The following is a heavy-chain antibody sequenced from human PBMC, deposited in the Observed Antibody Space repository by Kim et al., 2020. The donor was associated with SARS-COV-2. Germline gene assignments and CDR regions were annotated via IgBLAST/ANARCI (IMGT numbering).Heavy chain of an antibody. D-gene: IGHD3-10*01. J-gene: IGHJ3*01. CDR3: AKGNYGHALDF. CDR1: GFSLSSHF. V-gene: IGHV3-23*01. Sequence: GGSLRLSCAASGFSLSSHFMSWVRQAPGKGLEWISLISNGGDYTNYADSVKGRFTMSRDNAKKTLYLQMNSLRGEDTALYYCAKGNYGHALDFWGQGTLVTVSS. CDR2: ISNGGDYT.